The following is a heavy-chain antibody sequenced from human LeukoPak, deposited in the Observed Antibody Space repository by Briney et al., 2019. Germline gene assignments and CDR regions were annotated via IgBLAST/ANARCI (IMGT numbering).Heavy chain of an antibody. Sequence: ASVKVSSKASGYTFTDDYIHWVRQAPGQGLEWMGWINPNSGGTNFGDKFQGRVAMTRDTSISAAYMQLSRLRSDDTAVYFCARGAAAGAHYYYYYMDVWGKGTTVTVS. V-gene: IGHV1-2*02. CDR2: INPNSGGT. J-gene: IGHJ6*03. CDR3: ARGAAAGAHYYYYYMDV. CDR1: GYTFTDDY. D-gene: IGHD6-13*01.